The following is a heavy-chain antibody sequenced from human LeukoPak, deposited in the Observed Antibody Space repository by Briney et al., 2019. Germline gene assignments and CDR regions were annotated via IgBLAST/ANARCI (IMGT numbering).Heavy chain of an antibody. CDR3: ARDKAPGVYSSGWCDY. V-gene: IGHV3-48*03. D-gene: IGHD6-19*01. Sequence: GGSLRLSCAASGFTFSSYEMNWVRQAPGKGLEWVSYISSSGSTIYYADSVKGRFTISRDNAKNSLYLQMNSLRAEDTAVYYCARDKAPGVYSSGWCDYWGQGTLVTVSS. J-gene: IGHJ4*02. CDR2: ISSSGSTI. CDR1: GFTFSSYE.